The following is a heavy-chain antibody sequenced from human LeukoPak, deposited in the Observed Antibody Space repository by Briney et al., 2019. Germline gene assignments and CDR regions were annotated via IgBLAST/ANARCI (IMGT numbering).Heavy chain of an antibody. V-gene: IGHV3-11*06. Sequence: GGSLRLSCAASGFTFSDYYMSWIRQAPGKGLEWVSYISSSSSYTNYADSVKGRFTISRDNAKNSLYLQMNSLRAEDTAVYYCSEKKHGYGCYQESWGQGTLVTVSS. J-gene: IGHJ4*02. CDR2: ISSSSSYT. CDR1: GFTFSDYY. D-gene: IGHD5-12*01. CDR3: SEKKHGYGCYQES.